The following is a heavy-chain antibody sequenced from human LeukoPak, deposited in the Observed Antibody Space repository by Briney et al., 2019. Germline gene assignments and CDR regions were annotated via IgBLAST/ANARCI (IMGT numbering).Heavy chain of an antibody. CDR1: GFTFSSYA. J-gene: IGHJ5*02. V-gene: IGHV3-30-3*01. CDR3: ARGRGNVYNWFDP. Sequence: PGGSLRLSCAASGFTFSSYAMHWVRQAPGKGLEWVAVISYDGSNKYYADSVKGRFTISRDNSKNTLYLQMNSLRAEDTAVYYCARGRGNVYNWFDPWGQGTLVTVSS. D-gene: IGHD4-23*01. CDR2: ISYDGSNK.